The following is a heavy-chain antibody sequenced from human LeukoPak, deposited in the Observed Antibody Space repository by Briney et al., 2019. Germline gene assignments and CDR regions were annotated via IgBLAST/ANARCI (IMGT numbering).Heavy chain of an antibody. V-gene: IGHV3-33*08. Sequence: GGSPRLSCAASGFTFSSYWIHWVRQAPGKGLEWVAVIWYDGSNKYYADSVKGRFTISRDNSKNTLYLQMNSLRAEDTAVYYCARVSYSSGWYIDYWGQGTLVTVSS. D-gene: IGHD6-19*01. CDR3: ARVSYSSGWYIDY. CDR1: GFTFSSYW. J-gene: IGHJ4*02. CDR2: IWYDGSNK.